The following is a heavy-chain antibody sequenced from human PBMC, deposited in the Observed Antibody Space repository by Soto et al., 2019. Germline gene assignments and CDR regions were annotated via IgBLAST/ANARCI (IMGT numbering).Heavy chain of an antibody. J-gene: IGHJ5*02. V-gene: IGHV3-30*18. CDR2: ISYDGSNK. CDR1: GFTFSSYG. CDR3: AKGPPPYYDILTGANPFDP. D-gene: IGHD3-9*01. Sequence: GGSLRLSCAASGFTFSSYGMHWVRPAPGKGLEWVAVISYDGSNKYYADSVKGRFTISRDNSKNTLYLQMNSLRAEDTAVYYCAKGPPPYYDILTGANPFDPWGQGTLVTVSS.